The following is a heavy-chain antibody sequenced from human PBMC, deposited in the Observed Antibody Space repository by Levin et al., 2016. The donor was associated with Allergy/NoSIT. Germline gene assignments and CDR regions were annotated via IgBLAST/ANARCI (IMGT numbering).Heavy chain of an antibody. CDR2: IYYSGST. D-gene: IGHD2-21*02. V-gene: IGHV4-59*01. CDR3: ARGRLTSYGMDV. CDR1: GGSISSYY. Sequence: SETLSLTCTVSGGSISSYYWSWIRQPPGKGLEWIGYIYYSGSTNYNPSLKSRVTISVDTSKNQFSLKLSSVTVADTAVYYCARGRLTSYGMDVWGQGTTVTVSS. J-gene: IGHJ6*02.